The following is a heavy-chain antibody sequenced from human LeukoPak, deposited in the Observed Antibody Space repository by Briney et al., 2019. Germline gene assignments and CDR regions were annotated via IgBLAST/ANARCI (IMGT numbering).Heavy chain of an antibody. Sequence: TGGSLRLSCAASGFTFSSYAMSWVRQAPGKGLEWVSGISGSGGSTYYADSVKGRLTISRDNSKNRLYLQMNSLRAEDTAVYYCAKRPRGNYLDPFDYWGQGTLVTVSS. CDR2: ISGSGGST. V-gene: IGHV3-23*01. CDR1: GFTFSSYA. J-gene: IGHJ4*02. D-gene: IGHD3-10*01. CDR3: AKRPRGNYLDPFDY.